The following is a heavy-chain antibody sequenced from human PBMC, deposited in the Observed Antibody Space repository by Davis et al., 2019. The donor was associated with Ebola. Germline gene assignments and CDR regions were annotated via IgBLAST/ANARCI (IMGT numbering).Heavy chain of an antibody. J-gene: IGHJ4*02. V-gene: IGHV4-34*01. CDR3: ARATEAGAFDI. CDR1: GGSFSGYY. D-gene: IGHD3-9*01. CDR2: INHSGST. Sequence: PGGSLRLSCAVYGGSFSGYYWSWIRQPPGKGLEWIGEINHSGSTNYNPSLKSRVTISVDTSKNQFSLKLSSVTAADTAVYYCARATEAGAFDIWGQGTLVTVSS.